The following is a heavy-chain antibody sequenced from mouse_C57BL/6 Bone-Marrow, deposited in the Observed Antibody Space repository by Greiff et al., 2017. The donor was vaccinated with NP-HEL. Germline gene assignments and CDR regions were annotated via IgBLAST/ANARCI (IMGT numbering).Heavy chain of an antibody. CDR2: ISNGGGST. V-gene: IGHV5-12*01. D-gene: IGHD1-1*01. Sequence: EVKLMESGGGLVQPGGSLKLSCAASGFTFSDYYMYWVRQTPEKRLEWVAYISNGGGSTYYPDTVKGRVTIARDNAKNALSLQMSRLKSEDTAMYYCARHPPFYYGSSYGYFDVWGTGTTVTVSS. J-gene: IGHJ1*03. CDR1: GFTFSDYY. CDR3: ARHPPFYYGSSYGYFDV.